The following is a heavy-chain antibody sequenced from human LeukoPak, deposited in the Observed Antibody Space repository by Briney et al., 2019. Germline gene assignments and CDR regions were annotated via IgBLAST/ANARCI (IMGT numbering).Heavy chain of an antibody. V-gene: IGHV4-39*07. Sequence: SETLSLTCTVSGGSISSSSYYWGWIRLPPGKGLEWIGSIYYSGSTYYNPSLKSRVTISVDTSKNQFSLKLSSVTAADTAVYYCARGATLYYDFWSGYYSEYYFDYWGQGTLVTVSS. D-gene: IGHD3-3*01. CDR3: ARGATLYYDFWSGYYSEYYFDY. J-gene: IGHJ4*02. CDR2: IYYSGST. CDR1: GGSISSSSYY.